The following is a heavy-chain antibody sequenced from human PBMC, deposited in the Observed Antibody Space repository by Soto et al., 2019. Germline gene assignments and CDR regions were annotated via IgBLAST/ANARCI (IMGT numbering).Heavy chain of an antibody. Sequence: SVKVSCKASGGTFSSYAISWVRQAPGQGLEWMGGIIPIFGTANYAQKFQGRVTITADESTSTAYMELSSLRFEDTAVYYCARVGPYCSSTSCPGGMDVWGQGTTVTVSS. J-gene: IGHJ6*02. CDR1: GGTFSSYA. CDR2: IIPIFGTA. V-gene: IGHV1-69*13. CDR3: ARVGPYCSSTSCPGGMDV. D-gene: IGHD2-2*01.